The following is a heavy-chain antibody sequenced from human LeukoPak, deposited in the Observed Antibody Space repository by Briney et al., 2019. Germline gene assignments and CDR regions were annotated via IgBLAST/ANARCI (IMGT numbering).Heavy chain of an antibody. CDR2: IYYSGST. D-gene: IGHD5-24*01. CDR3: ARGGDGQFDY. Sequence: SETLSLTCAVSGGSFGDFYWSWIRQPPGKGLEWIGYIYYSGSTNYNPSLKSRVTISVDTSKNQFSLKLSSVTAADTAVYYCARGGDGQFDYWGQGTLVTVSS. V-gene: IGHV4-59*01. CDR1: GGSFGDFY. J-gene: IGHJ4*02.